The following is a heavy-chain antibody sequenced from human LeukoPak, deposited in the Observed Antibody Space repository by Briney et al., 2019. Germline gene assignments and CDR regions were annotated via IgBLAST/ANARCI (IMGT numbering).Heavy chain of an antibody. D-gene: IGHD6-13*01. J-gene: IGHJ4*02. CDR2: INHSGST. CDR3: ARGSDTAAGLY. CDR1: GGSFSGYY. Sequence: SETLSLTCAVYGGSFSGYYWSWIRQPPGKGLEWIGEINHSGSTNYNPSLKSRVSISVDSSMNQFSLKVSSATAADTAVYYCARGSDTAAGLYWGQGTLVTVSS. V-gene: IGHV4-34*01.